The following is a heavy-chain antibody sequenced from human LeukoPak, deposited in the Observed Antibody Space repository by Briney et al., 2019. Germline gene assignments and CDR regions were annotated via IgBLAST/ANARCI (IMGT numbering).Heavy chain of an antibody. J-gene: IGHJ4*02. CDR1: GYTFTSYG. Sequence: ASVKVSCKASGYTFTSYGISWVRQAPGQGLEWMGWISAYNGNTNYAQELQGRVTMTTDTSTSTAYMELRSLRSDDTAVYYCARGPPWDSGSYFGAPGQYWGQGTLVTVSS. V-gene: IGHV1-18*01. CDR2: ISAYNGNT. D-gene: IGHD1-26*01. CDR3: ARGPPWDSGSYFGAPGQY.